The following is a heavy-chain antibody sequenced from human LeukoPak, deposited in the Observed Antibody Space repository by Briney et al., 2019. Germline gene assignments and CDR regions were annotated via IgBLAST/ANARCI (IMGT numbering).Heavy chain of an antibody. J-gene: IGHJ4*02. V-gene: IGHV4-4*02. D-gene: IGHD6-19*01. Sequence: ASETLSLTCAVSGASISSSDWWSWVRQPPGKGPEWIGKIHHSGSTNYNPSLKSRVTISVDKSKNQFSLKLSSVTAADTAVYYCAREGYASGWLGFDYWGQGTLATVSS. CDR1: GASISSSDW. CDR2: IHHSGST. CDR3: AREGYASGWLGFDY.